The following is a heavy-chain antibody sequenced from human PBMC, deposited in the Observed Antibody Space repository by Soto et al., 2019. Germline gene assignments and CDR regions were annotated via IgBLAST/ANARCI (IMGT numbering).Heavy chain of an antibody. D-gene: IGHD3-22*01. CDR2: IIGSGGST. Sequence: LGGSLRLSCAASGFTFSSYAMHWVRQAPGKGLEYVSAIIGSGGSTYYADSVKGRFTISRDNSKNTLYLQMNSLRAEDTAVYYCAKIGLSVVVVILQGYFYYWGQGTLVTVSS. V-gene: IGHV3-23*01. J-gene: IGHJ4*02. CDR1: GFTFSSYA. CDR3: AKIGLSVVVVILQGYFYY.